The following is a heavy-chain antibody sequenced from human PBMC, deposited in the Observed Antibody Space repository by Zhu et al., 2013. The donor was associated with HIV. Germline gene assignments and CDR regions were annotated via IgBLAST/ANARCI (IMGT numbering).Heavy chain of an antibody. CDR2: MNPKSGNA. Sequence: QVQLVQSGAEVKKPGASVKVSCKAFGYSFNNHDINWVRQTTGQGLEWIGWMNPKSGNAGYAEKFQGRITMTSNASITTAYMELNSLRSEDTATYYCVRFNSIHIRRNRCPYQYLYYGMDVWAWDHSCRL. J-gene: IGHJ6*01. D-gene: IGHD1-1*01. V-gene: IGHV1-8*01. CDR1: GYSFNNHD. CDR3: VRFNSIHIRRNRCPYQYLYYGMDV.